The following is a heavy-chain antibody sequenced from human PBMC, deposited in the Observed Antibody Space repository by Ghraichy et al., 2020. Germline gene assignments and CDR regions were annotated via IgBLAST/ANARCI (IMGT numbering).Heavy chain of an antibody. CDR2: IYSGGST. V-gene: IGHV3-53*01. D-gene: IGHD1-26*01. CDR3: ARGGSGELPEDY. J-gene: IGHJ4*02. CDR1: GFTVSSNY. Sequence: GGSLRLSCAASGFTVSSNYMSWVRQAPGKGLEWVSVIYSGGSTYYADSVKGRFTISRDNSKNTLYLQMNSLRAEETAVYYCARGGSGELPEDYWGQGTLVTVSS.